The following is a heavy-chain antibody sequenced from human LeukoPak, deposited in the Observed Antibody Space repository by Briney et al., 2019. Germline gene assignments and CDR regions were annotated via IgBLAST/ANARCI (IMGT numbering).Heavy chain of an antibody. J-gene: IGHJ4*02. V-gene: IGHV3-30-3*01. Sequence: GRSLRLSCAASGFTFGSYPMHWVRQAPGKGLEWVAITSHDEVTKYYADSVKGRFTISKDNCKNTLYLQMNSLTPEDTAVYYCARDDPGGIDSWGQGTLVTVSS. CDR1: GFTFGSYP. D-gene: IGHD1-1*01. CDR2: TSHDEVTK. CDR3: ARDDPGGIDS.